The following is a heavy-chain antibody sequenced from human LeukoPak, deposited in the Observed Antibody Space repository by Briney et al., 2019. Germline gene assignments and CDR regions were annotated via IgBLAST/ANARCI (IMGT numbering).Heavy chain of an antibody. CDR3: ARLRVYCTNGVCKNGYYFDY. J-gene: IGHJ4*02. V-gene: IGHV1-2*02. CDR2: INPNSGGT. Sequence: ASVKLSCNASGYTFTVYYMHWVRQAPGQGLEWMGGINPNSGGTNYAQKFQGRVTMTRDTSISTAYMELSRLRSDDTAVYYCARLRVYCTNGVCKNGYYFDYWGQGTLVTVSS. D-gene: IGHD2-8*01. CDR1: GYTFTVYY.